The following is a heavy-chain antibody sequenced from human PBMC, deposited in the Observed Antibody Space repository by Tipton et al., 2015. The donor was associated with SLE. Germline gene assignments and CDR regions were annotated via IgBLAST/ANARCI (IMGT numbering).Heavy chain of an antibody. CDR3: AAERSSSWSYLDY. D-gene: IGHD6-13*01. V-gene: IGHV4-34*01. Sequence: TLSLTCAVYGGSFSGYYWSWIRQPPGKGLEWIGEINHSGSTNYNPSLKSRVTISVDTSKNQFSLKLSSVTAADTAVYYCAAERSSSWSYLDYWGQGTLVTVSS. CDR1: GGSFSGYY. J-gene: IGHJ4*02. CDR2: INHSGST.